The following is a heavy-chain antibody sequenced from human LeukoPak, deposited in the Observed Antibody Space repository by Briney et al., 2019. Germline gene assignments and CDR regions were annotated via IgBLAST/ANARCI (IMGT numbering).Heavy chain of an antibody. Sequence: GGSLRLSCAASGFTFSSYLMSWVRQAPGKGLEWVANIKQDGSEKYYLDSVKGRFTISRDNANKSLYLQTNSLRAEDTPVYYCASIKGSGWYVGYWGQGTLVTVSS. CDR3: ASIKGSGWYVGY. J-gene: IGHJ4*02. D-gene: IGHD6-19*01. CDR1: GFTFSSYL. V-gene: IGHV3-7*01. CDR2: IKQDGSEK.